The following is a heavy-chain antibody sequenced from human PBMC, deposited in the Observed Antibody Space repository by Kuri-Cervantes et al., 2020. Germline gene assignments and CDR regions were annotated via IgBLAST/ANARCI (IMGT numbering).Heavy chain of an antibody. CDR3: ARAGFWYRRGPGDYYFDY. CDR1: GGSISSYY. D-gene: IGHD3-3*01. J-gene: IGHJ4*02. Sequence: SETLSLTCTVSGGSISSYYWSWIRQPPGKGLEWIGHIYYSGSTNYNPSLKSRVTISVDTSKNQFSLKLSSVTAADTAVYYCARAGFWYRRGPGDYYFDYWGQGTLVTVSS. CDR2: IYYSGST. V-gene: IGHV4-59*12.